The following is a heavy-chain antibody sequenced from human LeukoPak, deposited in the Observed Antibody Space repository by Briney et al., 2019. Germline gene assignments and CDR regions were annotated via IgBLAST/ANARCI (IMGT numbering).Heavy chain of an antibody. CDR2: ISGSGGST. Sequence: GGSLRLSCAASGFTFSSYAMSWVRQAPGKGLEWVSAISGSGGSTYYADSVKGRFTISRDNSKNTLYLQMNSLRAEDTAVYYCAKPPYFYDSSGYSSWGQGTLVTVSS. D-gene: IGHD3-22*01. V-gene: IGHV3-23*01. J-gene: IGHJ4*02. CDR3: AKPPYFYDSSGYSS. CDR1: GFTFSSYA.